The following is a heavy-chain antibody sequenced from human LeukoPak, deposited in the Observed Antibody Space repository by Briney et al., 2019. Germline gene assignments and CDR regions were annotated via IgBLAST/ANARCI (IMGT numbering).Heavy chain of an antibody. CDR3: VKDRTGTYTLDY. J-gene: IGHJ4*02. V-gene: IGHV3-30-3*01. CDR2: ISDDGSRQ. Sequence: QPGRSLRLSCAASGFTFSSYAIHWGRQAPGKGLEWVAFISDDGSRQHYADSVKGRFTISRDNSKNTLNLQMNSLRAEDTAVYYCVKDRTGTYTLDYWGQGTLVTVSS. D-gene: IGHD3-10*01. CDR1: GFTFSSYA.